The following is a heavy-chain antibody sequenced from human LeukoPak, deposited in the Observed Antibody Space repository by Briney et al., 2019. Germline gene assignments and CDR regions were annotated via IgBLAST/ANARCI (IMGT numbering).Heavy chain of an antibody. V-gene: IGHV3-7*01. Sequence: TGRSLRLSCTASGFTFSSYWMSWVRQAPGKGLEWVANIKQDGSEKDYVDSVKGRFTISRDNPKNSLYLQMNSLRAEDTAVYYCARYCGGDCYGMDVWGQGTTVTVSS. CDR2: IKQDGSEK. D-gene: IGHD2-21*02. CDR3: ARYCGGDCYGMDV. J-gene: IGHJ6*02. CDR1: GFTFSSYW.